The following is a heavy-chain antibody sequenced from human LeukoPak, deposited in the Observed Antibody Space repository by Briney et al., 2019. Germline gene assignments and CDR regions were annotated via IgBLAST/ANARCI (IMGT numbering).Heavy chain of an antibody. CDR3: ARTRAPYYYASGSPDF. V-gene: IGHV7-4-1*02. J-gene: IGHJ4*02. CDR1: GYTFTTYA. Sequence: GASVKVSCKASGYTFTTYAMNWVRQAPGRGLEWMGWINTNTGSPNYAQGFTGRFVFSLDTSVSTAYLQITSLKAEDTAVYYCARTRAPYYYASGSPDFWGQGTLVTVSS. D-gene: IGHD3-10*01. CDR2: INTNTGSP.